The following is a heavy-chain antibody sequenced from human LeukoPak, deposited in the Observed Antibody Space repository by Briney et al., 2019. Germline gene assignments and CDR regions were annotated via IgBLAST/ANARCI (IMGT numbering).Heavy chain of an antibody. J-gene: IGHJ3*02. CDR1: GYTFTSYG. CDR3: ARDMGTYYYDSSGSDSDDAFDI. Sequence: ASVKVSCKASGYTFTSYGISWVRQAPGQGLEWMGWISAYNGNTNYAQKLQGRVTMTTDTSTSTAYMELRSPRSDDTAVYYCARDMGTYYYDSSGSDSDDAFDIWGQGTMVTVSS. D-gene: IGHD3-22*01. V-gene: IGHV1-18*01. CDR2: ISAYNGNT.